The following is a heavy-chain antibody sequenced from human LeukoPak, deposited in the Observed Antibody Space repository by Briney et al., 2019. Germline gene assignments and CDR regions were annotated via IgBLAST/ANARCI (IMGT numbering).Heavy chain of an antibody. D-gene: IGHD3-10*01. CDR3: ARSITMVRGAPGYMDV. CDR2: IYHSGST. J-gene: IGHJ6*03. Sequence: SETLSLTCTVSGGSISSSSYYWGWIRQPPGKGLEWIGSIYHSGSTYYNPSLKSRVTISVDTSKNQFSLKLSSVTAADTAVYYCARSITMVRGAPGYMDVWGKGTTVTVSS. V-gene: IGHV4-39*07. CDR1: GGSISSSSYY.